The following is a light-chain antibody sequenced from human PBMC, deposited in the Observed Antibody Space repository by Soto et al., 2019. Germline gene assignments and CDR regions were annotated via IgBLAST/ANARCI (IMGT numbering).Light chain of an antibody. J-gene: IGLJ2*01. Sequence: QSVLTQSPSASGTPGQTVTISCSGSSSNIGSSFVNWYQHVPGTAPKLLIYRDNERLSGFPDRFSASKSVASASLVISGLQSDDEDDDYCSSWDVSLNAVVFGGGTQLTVL. CDR1: SSNIGSSF. CDR2: RDN. CDR3: SSWDVSLNAVV. V-gene: IGLV1-44*01.